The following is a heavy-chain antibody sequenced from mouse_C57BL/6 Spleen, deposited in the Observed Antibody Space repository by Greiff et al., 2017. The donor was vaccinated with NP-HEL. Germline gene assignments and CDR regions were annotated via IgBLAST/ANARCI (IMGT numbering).Heavy chain of an antibody. Sequence: QVQLQQSGPELVKPGASVKISCKASGYAFSSSWMNWVKQRPGKGLEWIGRIYPGDGDTNYNGKFKGKATLTADKSSSTAYMQLSSLTSEDSAVYFGARGDSSGPFDYWGQGTTLTVSS. CDR3: ARGDSSGPFDY. D-gene: IGHD3-2*02. V-gene: IGHV1-82*01. CDR1: GYAFSSSW. J-gene: IGHJ2*01. CDR2: IYPGDGDT.